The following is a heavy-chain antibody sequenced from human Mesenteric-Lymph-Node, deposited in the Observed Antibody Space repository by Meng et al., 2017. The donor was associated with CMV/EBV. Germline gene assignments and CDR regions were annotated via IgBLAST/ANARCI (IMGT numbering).Heavy chain of an antibody. V-gene: IGHV3-21*01. CDR3: ARDSTRYCTSTSCYTGYFQH. CDR2: ISSSSSYI. D-gene: IGHD2-2*02. J-gene: IGHJ1*01. CDR1: GFSFRTYT. Sequence: GESLKISCAASGFSFRTYTMTWVRQAPGKGLEYVSSISSSSSYIYYADSVKGRFTISRDNAKNSLYLQMNSLRAEDTAVYYCARDSTRYCTSTSCYTGYFQHWGQGTLVTVSS.